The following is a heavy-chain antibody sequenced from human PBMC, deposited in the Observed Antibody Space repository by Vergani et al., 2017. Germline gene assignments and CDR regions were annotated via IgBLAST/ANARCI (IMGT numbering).Heavy chain of an antibody. V-gene: IGHV1-2*02. CDR3: ATQYSSSLYWGRNWFDP. CDR1: GYTFTDYY. D-gene: IGHD6-13*01. J-gene: IGHJ5*02. Sequence: QVQLVQSGAEVKKPGASVKVSCKASGYTFTDYYMHWVRQAPGQGLEWMGWINPNSGGTNYAQKFQGRVTMTRDTSISTAYMELSRLRSDDTAVYYCATQYSSSLYWGRNWFDPWGQGTLVTVSS. CDR2: INPNSGGT.